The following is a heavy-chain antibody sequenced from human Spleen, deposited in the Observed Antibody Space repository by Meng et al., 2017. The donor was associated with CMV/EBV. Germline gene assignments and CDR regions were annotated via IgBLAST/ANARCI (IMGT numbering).Heavy chain of an antibody. CDR1: GFTFGDYA. CDR3: ARGGLAVAGYYYYYYGVDV. Sequence: GGSLRLSCTASGFTFGDYAMSWVRQAPGKGLEWVSLIDNGGTTYYADSVKGRFTISRDNSKNALYLHMNSLRVEDTSVYYCARGGLAVAGYYYYYYGVDVWGQGTTVTVSS. J-gene: IGHJ6*02. V-gene: IGHV3-66*02. D-gene: IGHD6-19*01. CDR2: IDNGGTT.